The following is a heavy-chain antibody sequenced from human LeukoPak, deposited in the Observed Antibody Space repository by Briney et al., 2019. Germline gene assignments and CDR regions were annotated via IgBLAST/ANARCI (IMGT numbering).Heavy chain of an antibody. J-gene: IGHJ4*02. CDR3: ARLRRDYYFDY. Sequence: GGSLRLSCAAPGFTFSRYWMHWVRQAPGKGLVWVSYFNGDDSVTSYADSVQGRLSISRDNAKKALYLQMNSLRAEDTAVYYCARLRRDYYFDYWGQGTLVTVSS. CDR2: FNGDDSVT. D-gene: IGHD3-3*01. V-gene: IGHV3-74*01. CDR1: GFTFSRYW.